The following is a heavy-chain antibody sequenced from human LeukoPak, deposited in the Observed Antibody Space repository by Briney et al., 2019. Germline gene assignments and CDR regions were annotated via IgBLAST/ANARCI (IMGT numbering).Heavy chain of an antibody. CDR2: INHTGNT. V-gene: IGHV4-34*01. CDR1: GGSFTGYY. J-gene: IGHJ4*02. D-gene: IGHD4-23*01. Sequence: PSETLSLTCSVDGGSFTGYYWTWIRQPPGEGLEWIGEINHTGNTNYNPSLKSRVTLSIDMSKKQLSLHLTSLTAADTAVYYCARITGYGGGSLRYWGQGTLVAISS. CDR3: ARITGYGGGSLRY.